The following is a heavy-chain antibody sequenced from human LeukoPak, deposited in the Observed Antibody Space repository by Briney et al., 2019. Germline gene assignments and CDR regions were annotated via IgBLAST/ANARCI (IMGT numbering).Heavy chain of an antibody. CDR2: IYYSGST. D-gene: IGHD3-16*01. Sequence: PSETLSLTCTVSGGSVSSGIYYWSWIRQPPGKGLEWIGYIYYSGSTNYNPSLKSRVTISVDTSKNQFSLKLSSVTAADTAVYYCARGRLKAYYFDYWGQGTLVTVSS. CDR3: ARGRLKAYYFDY. CDR1: GGSVSSGIYY. J-gene: IGHJ4*02. V-gene: IGHV4-61*01.